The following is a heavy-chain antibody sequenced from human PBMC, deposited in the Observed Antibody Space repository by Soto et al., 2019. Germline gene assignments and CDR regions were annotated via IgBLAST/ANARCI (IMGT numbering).Heavy chain of an antibody. CDR2: ISSSSSYI. V-gene: IGHV3-21*01. J-gene: IGHJ4*02. Sequence: EVQLVESGGCLVKPGGSLRLSCAASGFTFSHYFMNWVRQAPGKGLEWVSSISSSSSYIYYADSVKGRFSISSDNAKNSLYLQMNSLRAEDTAVYYCARGYGDFWSGYSDYWGQGTLVTVSS. D-gene: IGHD3-3*01. CDR3: ARGYGDFWSGYSDY. CDR1: GFTFSHYF.